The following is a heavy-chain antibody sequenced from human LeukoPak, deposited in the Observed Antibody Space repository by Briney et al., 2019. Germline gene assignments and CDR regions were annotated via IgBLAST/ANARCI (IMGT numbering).Heavy chain of an antibody. CDR1: GFTFSDYY. D-gene: IGHD6-6*01. Sequence: GGSLRLSCAASGFTFSDYYMSWIRQAPGKGLECVSYISSSGSTIYYTDSVKGRFTISRDNAKNSLYLQMNSLRAEDTAVYLCARDSAPSIASRPYPDYWGQGTLVTVSS. CDR3: ARDSAPSIASRPYPDY. V-gene: IGHV3-11*04. J-gene: IGHJ4*02. CDR2: ISSSGSTI.